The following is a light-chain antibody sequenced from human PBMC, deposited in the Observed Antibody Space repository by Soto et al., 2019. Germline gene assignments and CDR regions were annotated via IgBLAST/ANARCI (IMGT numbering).Light chain of an antibody. Sequence: DIQMTQSPSSLSASVGDRVTITCRASQSISTYLNWYQHKPGKAPKLLIYAASNFQSGVPSRFSGSGSGTHFTLTISSLQPEDFATYYCQQLHGYPITFGQGTRLEIK. CDR3: QQLHGYPIT. J-gene: IGKJ5*01. CDR2: AAS. CDR1: QSISTY. V-gene: IGKV1-39*01.